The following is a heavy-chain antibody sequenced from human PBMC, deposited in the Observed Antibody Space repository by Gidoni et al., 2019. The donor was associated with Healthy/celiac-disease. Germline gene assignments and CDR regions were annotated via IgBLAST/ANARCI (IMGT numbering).Heavy chain of an antibody. J-gene: IGHJ4*02. D-gene: IGHD2-2*02. CDR3: ARQAYCSSTSCYSASSITLDY. Sequence: QLQLQESGPGLVKPSETLSLTCTVSGGSISSSSYYWGWIRQPPGKGLEWIGSIYYSGSTYYNPSLKSRVTISVDTSKNQFSLKLSSVTAADTAVYYCARQAYCSSTSCYSASSITLDYWGQGTLVTVSS. CDR2: IYYSGST. V-gene: IGHV4-39*01. CDR1: GGSISSSSYY.